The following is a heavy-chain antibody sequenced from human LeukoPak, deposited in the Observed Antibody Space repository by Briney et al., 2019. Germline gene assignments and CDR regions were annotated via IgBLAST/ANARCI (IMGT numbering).Heavy chain of an antibody. D-gene: IGHD3-16*01. CDR1: GGSFSGYY. CDR3: ARVKDPGGYYYYYYMDV. J-gene: IGHJ6*03. Sequence: NSSETLSLTCAVYGGSFSGYYWSWIRQPPGKGLEGVGEINHSGSTNYNPSRKSRVTISVATSTNPFSLKLSSVTAADTAMYYCARVKDPGGYYYYYYMDVWGKGTTVTASS. V-gene: IGHV4-34*01. CDR2: INHSGST.